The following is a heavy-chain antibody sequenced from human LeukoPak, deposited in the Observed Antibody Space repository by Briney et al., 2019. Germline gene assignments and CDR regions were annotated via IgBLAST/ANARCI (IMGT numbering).Heavy chain of an antibody. CDR2: FDPEDGET. CDR1: GYTLTELS. Sequence: ASVKVSCKVSGYTLTELSMHWVRQAPGKGLEWMGGFDPEDGETIYAQKFQGRVTMTEDTSTDTAYMELSSLRSEDTAVYYCARVGGVWGSYRYTLDYWGQGTLVTVSS. D-gene: IGHD3-16*02. CDR3: ARVGGVWGSYRYTLDY. J-gene: IGHJ4*02. V-gene: IGHV1-24*01.